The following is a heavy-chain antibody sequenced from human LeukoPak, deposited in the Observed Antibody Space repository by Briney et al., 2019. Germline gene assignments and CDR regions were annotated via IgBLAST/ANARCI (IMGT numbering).Heavy chain of an antibody. CDR3: ARDGYSSSWYPMDV. CDR2: ISSSGSTI. CDR1: GFTFSSYS. J-gene: IGHJ6*02. V-gene: IGHV3-48*01. D-gene: IGHD6-13*01. Sequence: GGSLRLSRAASGFTFSSYSMNWVRQAPGKGLEWVSYISSSGSTIYYADSVKGRFTISRDNAKNSLYLQMNSLRAEDTAVYYCARDGYSSSWYPMDVWGQGTTVTVSS.